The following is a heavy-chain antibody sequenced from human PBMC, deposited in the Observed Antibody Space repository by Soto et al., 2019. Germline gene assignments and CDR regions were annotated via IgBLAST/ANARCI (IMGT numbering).Heavy chain of an antibody. Sequence: GGSLRLSCAASGFTFSSYAMHWVRQAPGKGLEWVAVTSYDGSNKYYADSVKGRFTISRDNSKNTLYLQMNSLRAEDTAVYYCARDYTIVLTVYAMLDYWGQGTLVTVSS. CDR1: GFTFSSYA. CDR3: ARDYTIVLTVYAMLDY. J-gene: IGHJ4*02. CDR2: TSYDGSNK. D-gene: IGHD2-8*01. V-gene: IGHV3-30-3*01.